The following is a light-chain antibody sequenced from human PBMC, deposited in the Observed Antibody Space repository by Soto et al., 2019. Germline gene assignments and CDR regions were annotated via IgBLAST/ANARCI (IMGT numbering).Light chain of an antibody. CDR2: RNN. Sequence: QSVLTQSPSASGTPGQRVTISCSGSSSNIGSNYVYWYQQLPGTAPKLLIYRNNQRPSGVPDRFSGSKSGTSASLAISGLRSEDEADYYCAAWDDSLSGLYVFGTGNKVTVL. J-gene: IGLJ1*01. CDR1: SSNIGSNY. V-gene: IGLV1-47*01. CDR3: AAWDDSLSGLYV.